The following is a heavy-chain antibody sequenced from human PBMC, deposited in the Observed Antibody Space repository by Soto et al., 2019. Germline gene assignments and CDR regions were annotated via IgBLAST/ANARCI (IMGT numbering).Heavy chain of an antibody. CDR1: GYTFTSYG. CDR3: ERDMYGGWPTGDAFDI. Sequence: QVQLVQSGAEVKKPGASVKVSCKASGYTFTSYGISWVRQAPGQGLEWMGWISAYNGNTNYAQKLQGRVTMTTDTTTSTAYMELRSLRSDDTAVYYCERDMYGGWPTGDAFDIWGQGTMVTVSS. CDR2: ISAYNGNT. J-gene: IGHJ3*02. D-gene: IGHD3-10*02. V-gene: IGHV1-18*01.